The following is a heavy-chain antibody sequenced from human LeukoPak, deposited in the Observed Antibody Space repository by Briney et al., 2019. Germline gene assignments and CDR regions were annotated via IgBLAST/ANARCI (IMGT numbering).Heavy chain of an antibody. CDR1: GGSISSYY. V-gene: IGHV4-59*01. J-gene: IGHJ4*02. D-gene: IGHD4-11*01. CDR2: FYYSGST. CDR3: ARVASYSNFYFDY. Sequence: PSETLSLTCTVSGGSISSYYWSWIRQPPGKGLEWIGYFYYSGSTNYNPSLKSRVTISVDTSKNQLSLKLSSVTAADTAVYYCARVASYSNFYFDYWGQGTLVTVSS.